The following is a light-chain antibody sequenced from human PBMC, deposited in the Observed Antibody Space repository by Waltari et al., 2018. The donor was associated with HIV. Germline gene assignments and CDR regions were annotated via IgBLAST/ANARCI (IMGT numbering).Light chain of an antibody. V-gene: IGLV3-19*01. CDR1: SLRRYY. CDR3: NSRDSSGDHWV. CDR2: GRD. Sequence: SSELTQDSAVSVVLGQTVRITCQGDSLRRYYVSWYQQKPQQAPLVVINGRDHRASGIPDRFSGSSSGDTASLTITGAQAEDEADYYCNSRDSSGDHWVFGAGTKLTVL. J-gene: IGLJ3*02.